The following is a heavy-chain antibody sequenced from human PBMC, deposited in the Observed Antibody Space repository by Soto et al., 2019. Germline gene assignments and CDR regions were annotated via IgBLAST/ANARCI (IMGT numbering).Heavy chain of an antibody. V-gene: IGHV1-18*04. CDR2: ISAYNGNT. J-gene: IGHJ6*02. Sequence: SGKVSGRASGYTCASYGISGVRQAPGQGLEWMGWISAYNGNTNYAQKLQGRATMTTDTSTSTAYMELRSLRSDDTAVYYCARSVTTGFHYYYYGMDVWGHGTTVTVSS. CDR3: ARSVTTGFHYYYYGMDV. CDR1: GYTCASYG. D-gene: IGHD4-17*01.